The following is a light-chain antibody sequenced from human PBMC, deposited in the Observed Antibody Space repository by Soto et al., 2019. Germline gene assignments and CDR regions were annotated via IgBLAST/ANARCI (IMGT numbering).Light chain of an antibody. J-gene: IGKJ3*01. V-gene: IGKV1-27*01. CDR1: EGIRNY. Sequence: DIQMTQSPSPLSASVGDRVTITCRASEGIRNYLAWYQQKPGKPPKLLIYGASTLQSGVPSRFSATGSGTDFTLTISGLRPDDVATYYCQRYNVAPFTFGPGTKVDL. CDR2: GAS. CDR3: QRYNVAPFT.